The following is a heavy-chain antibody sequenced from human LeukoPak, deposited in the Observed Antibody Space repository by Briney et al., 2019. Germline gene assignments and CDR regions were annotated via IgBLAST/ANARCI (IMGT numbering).Heavy chain of an antibody. CDR1: GFTFCSYA. J-gene: IGHJ4*02. Sequence: GGSLRLSCAASGFTFCSYAMSWVRQAPGKGLEWVSAISGSGDTYYADSVKGRFTISRDKSKNTLYLQMNSLRVEDTAVYYCAKELAGAGPYYFDCWGQGTPVTVSS. V-gene: IGHV3-23*01. CDR3: AKELAGAGPYYFDC. CDR2: ISGSGDT. D-gene: IGHD6-13*01.